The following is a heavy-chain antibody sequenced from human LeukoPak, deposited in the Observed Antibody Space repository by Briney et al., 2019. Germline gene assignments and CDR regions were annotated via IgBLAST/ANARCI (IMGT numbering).Heavy chain of an antibody. J-gene: IGHJ6*02. Sequence: SVKVSCKASGGTFSSYAISWVRQAPGQGLEWMGGIIPIFGTANYAQKFQGRVTITADESTSTAYMELSSLRSEDTAVYYCARALAAGTTLFYYYGMDVWGQGTTVTVSS. V-gene: IGHV1-69*13. D-gene: IGHD1-1*01. CDR3: ARALAAGTTLFYYYGMDV. CDR1: GGTFSSYA. CDR2: IIPIFGTA.